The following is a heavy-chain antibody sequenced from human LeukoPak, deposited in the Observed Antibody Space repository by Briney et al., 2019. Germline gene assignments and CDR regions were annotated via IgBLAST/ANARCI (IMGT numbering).Heavy chain of an antibody. CDR2: ISVYNGNT. D-gene: IGHD2-2*02. J-gene: IGHJ4*02. CDR3: ARSYCRSTTCHNFDY. Sequence: ASVKVSCKASGYTFTRYGVSWVRQAPGQGLEWMGWISVYNGNTNYVQKLQGRVTMTTDTSTSTAYMELRSLRSDDTAVYYCARSYCRSTTCHNFDYWGQGTLVTVSS. V-gene: IGHV1-18*01. CDR1: GYTFTRYG.